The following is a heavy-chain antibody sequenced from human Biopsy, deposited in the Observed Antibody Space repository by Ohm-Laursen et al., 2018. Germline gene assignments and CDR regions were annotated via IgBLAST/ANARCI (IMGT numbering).Heavy chain of an antibody. CDR1: GYTFTGYY. CDR3: ATKLTGYFHH. Sequence: GSSVKVSCKASGYTFTGYYLHWVRQAPGQGLEWMGWINPKSGGTHYLEKFRGRVTMTRDTSISTAYMEVSSLRSDDTAVYYCATKLTGYFHHWGQGTLVIVSS. V-gene: IGHV1-2*02. D-gene: IGHD3-9*01. CDR2: INPKSGGT. J-gene: IGHJ1*01.